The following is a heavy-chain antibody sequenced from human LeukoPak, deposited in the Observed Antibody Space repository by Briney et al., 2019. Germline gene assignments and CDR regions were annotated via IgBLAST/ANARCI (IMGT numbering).Heavy chain of an antibody. CDR2: IGGSGGST. CDR3: AKAGEYCSSTSCYGWFDP. V-gene: IGHV3-23*01. D-gene: IGHD2-2*01. CDR1: GFTFSSYG. J-gene: IGHJ5*02. Sequence: GGSLRLSCAASGFTFSSYGMSWVRQAPGKGLEWVSAIGGSGGSTYYADSVKGRFTISRDNSKNTLYLQMNSLRAEDTAVYYCAKAGEYCSSTSCYGWFDPWGQGTLVTVSS.